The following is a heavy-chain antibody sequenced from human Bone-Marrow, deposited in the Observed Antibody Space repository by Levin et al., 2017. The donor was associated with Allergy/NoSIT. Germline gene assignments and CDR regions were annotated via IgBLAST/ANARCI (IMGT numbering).Heavy chain of an antibody. Sequence: LGESLKISCAASGFRFGIYGMHWVRQAPGKGLEWLAVISYDGSETYYADSMKGRFTISRDNSNNMLYLQMNSLRGEDTAIYYCAKDMGFCDGGPCHSLYYHFGVDVWGQGAAVTVSS. D-gene: IGHD2-15*01. CDR2: ISYDGSET. CDR1: GFRFGIYG. V-gene: IGHV3-30*18. CDR3: AKDMGFCDGGPCHSLYYHFGVDV. J-gene: IGHJ6*02.